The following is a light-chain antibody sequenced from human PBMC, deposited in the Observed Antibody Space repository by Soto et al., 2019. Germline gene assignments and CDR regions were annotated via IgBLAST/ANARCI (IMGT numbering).Light chain of an antibody. CDR2: AAS. J-gene: IGKJ3*01. V-gene: IGKV1-39*01. Sequence: DIQMTQSPSSLSASVGDRVTITCRASQSISSYLNWYQQKPGKAPELLIYAASSLQSGVPSRFSGSGSGTDFTLTISSLQPEDFATYYCQQSYSTPLCTFGPGTKVDIK. CDR3: QQSYSTPLCT. CDR1: QSISSY.